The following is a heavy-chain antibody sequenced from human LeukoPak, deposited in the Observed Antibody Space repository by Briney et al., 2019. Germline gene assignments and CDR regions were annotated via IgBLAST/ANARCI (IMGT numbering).Heavy chain of an antibody. V-gene: IGHV3-11*04. D-gene: IGHD3-10*01. J-gene: IGHJ4*02. CDR2: ISSSGSTI. CDR3: AKVTYYYGSGSSNPFDY. CDR1: GFTFSDYY. Sequence: GGSLRLSCAASGFTFSDYYMSWIRQAPGKGLEWVSYISSSGSTIYYADSVKGRFTISRDNAKNSLYLQMNSLRAEDTAVYYCAKVTYYYGSGSSNPFDYWGQGTLVTVSS.